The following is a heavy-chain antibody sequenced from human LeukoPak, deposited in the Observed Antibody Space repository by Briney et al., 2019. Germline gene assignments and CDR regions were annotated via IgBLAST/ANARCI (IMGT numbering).Heavy chain of an antibody. CDR3: ARDWTVSITIFGAGGMDV. J-gene: IGHJ6*04. CDR2: IYYSGST. CDR1: GGSISSSSYY. V-gene: IGHV4-39*07. Sequence: SETLSLTCTVSGGSISSSSYYWGWIRQPPGKGLEWIGSIYYSGSTYYNPSLKSRVTLSVDTSKNQFSLKLSSVTAADTAVYYCARDWTVSITIFGAGGMDVWGKGTTVTVSS. D-gene: IGHD3-3*01.